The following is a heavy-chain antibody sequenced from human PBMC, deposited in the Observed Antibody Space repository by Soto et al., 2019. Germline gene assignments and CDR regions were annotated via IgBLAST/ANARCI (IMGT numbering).Heavy chain of an antibody. D-gene: IGHD3-10*01. Sequence: PGASLKISCKGSGYSFTGYWIAWVRQMPVKGLEWMGIIYPGDSDTRYSPSFQGQVTISADKAIGTAYLQWSSLKASDTAMYYCARHVGRGKILYYYYGMDVWGQGTTVTVSS. J-gene: IGHJ6*02. CDR1: GYSFTGYW. V-gene: IGHV5-51*01. CDR3: ARHVGRGKILYYYYGMDV. CDR2: IYPGDSDT.